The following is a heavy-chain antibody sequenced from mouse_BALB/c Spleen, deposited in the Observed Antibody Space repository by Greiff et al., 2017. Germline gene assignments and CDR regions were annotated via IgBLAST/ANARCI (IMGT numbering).Heavy chain of an antibody. CDR1: GYTLSSYW. Sequence: VQLQQSGAELMKPGASVKISCKATGYTLSSYWIEWVKQRPGHGLEWIGEILPGSGSTNYNEKFKGKATFTADTSSNTAYMQLSSLTSEDSAVYYCARSGGNYEGFAYWGQGTLVTVSA. CDR2: ILPGSGST. V-gene: IGHV1-9*01. J-gene: IGHJ3*01. CDR3: ARSGGNYEGFAY. D-gene: IGHD2-1*01.